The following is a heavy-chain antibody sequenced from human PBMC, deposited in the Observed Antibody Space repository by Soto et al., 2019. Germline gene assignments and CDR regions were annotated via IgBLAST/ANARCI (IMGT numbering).Heavy chain of an antibody. J-gene: IGHJ5*01. Sequence: PSETLSLTCTVSGGSISSNSHYWGWIRQPPGKGLEWIGSVFKSGSTKYSASLKSRVTISVDTSKDQVSMGLSSLTVADTAVYYCARLFTESYYIDSWGRGTLVTVSS. CDR3: ARLFTESYYIDS. V-gene: IGHV4-39*01. D-gene: IGHD1-26*01. CDR2: VFKSGST. CDR1: GGSISSNSHY.